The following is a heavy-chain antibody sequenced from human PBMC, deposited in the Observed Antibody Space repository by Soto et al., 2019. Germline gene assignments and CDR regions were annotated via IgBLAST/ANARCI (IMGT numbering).Heavy chain of an antibody. CDR2: IYNSGST. V-gene: IGHV4-59*08. CDR1: GGSISSYY. D-gene: IGHD3-10*01. J-gene: IGHJ4*02. Sequence: PSETLSLTCTVSGGSISSYYWTWIRQPPGKGLEWIGFIYNSGSTHYNPSLRSRVTIPVDTSKNQFSLKLRSVTAADTAVYYCASMGYHYGSGSYPLDYWGQGTLVTVS. CDR3: ASMGYHYGSGSYPLDY.